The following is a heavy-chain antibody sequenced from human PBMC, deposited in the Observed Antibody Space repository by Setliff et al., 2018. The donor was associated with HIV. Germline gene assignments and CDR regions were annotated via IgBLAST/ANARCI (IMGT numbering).Heavy chain of an antibody. Sequence: PSETLSLTCTVSGGSISSYYWSWIRQPPGKGLEWIGYIYYSGSTNYNPSLKSRVTISVDTSKNQFSLKLSSVTAADTAVYYCARDGYRDTLNDAFDIWGQGTMVTVSS. CDR3: ARDGYRDTLNDAFDI. J-gene: IGHJ3*02. V-gene: IGHV4-59*01. CDR1: GGSISSYY. D-gene: IGHD6-13*01. CDR2: IYYSGST.